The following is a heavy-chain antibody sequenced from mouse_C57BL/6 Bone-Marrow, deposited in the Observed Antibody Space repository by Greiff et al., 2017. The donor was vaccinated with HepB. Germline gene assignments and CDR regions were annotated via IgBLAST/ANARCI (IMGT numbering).Heavy chain of an antibody. CDR1: GYAFTNYL. D-gene: IGHD1-1*01. J-gene: IGHJ1*03. V-gene: IGHV1-54*01. CDR3: ARSTTDWYFDV. Sequence: VQLQQPGAELVRPGTSVKVSCKASGYAFTNYLIEWVKQRPGQGLEWIGVINPGSGGTNYNEKFKGKATLTADKSSSTAYMQLSSLTSEDSAVYFCARSTTDWYFDVWGTGTTGTVSS. CDR2: INPGSGGT.